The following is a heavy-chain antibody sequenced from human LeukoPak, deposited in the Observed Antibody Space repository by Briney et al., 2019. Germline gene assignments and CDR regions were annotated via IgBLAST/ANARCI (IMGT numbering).Heavy chain of an antibody. J-gene: IGHJ6*02. CDR3: ARAGYAYYGMDV. Sequence: SETLSLTCTVSGGSISSGGYYWSWIRQHPGKGLEWIGYIYYSGSTYYNPSLKSRVTISVDTSKNQSSLKLSSVTAADTAVYYCARAGYAYYGMDVWGQGTTVTVSS. D-gene: IGHD5-18*01. CDR1: GGSISSGGYY. CDR2: IYYSGST. V-gene: IGHV4-31*03.